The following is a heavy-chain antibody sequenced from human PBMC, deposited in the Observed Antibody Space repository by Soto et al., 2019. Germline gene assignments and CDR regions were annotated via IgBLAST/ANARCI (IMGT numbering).Heavy chain of an antibody. J-gene: IGHJ3*02. CDR3: ARGLWAVGETRADAFDI. Sequence: PGGSLRLSCAASGFTFSSYSMNWVRQAPGKGLEWVSYISSSSSTIYYADSVKGRFTISRDNAKNSLYLQMNSLRDEDTAVYYCARGLWAVGETRADAFDIWGQGTMVTVSS. CDR2: ISSSSSTI. CDR1: GFTFSSYS. V-gene: IGHV3-48*02. D-gene: IGHD3-10*01.